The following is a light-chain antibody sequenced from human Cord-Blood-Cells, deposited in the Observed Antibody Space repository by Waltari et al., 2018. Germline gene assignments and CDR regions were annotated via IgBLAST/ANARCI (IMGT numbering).Light chain of an antibody. CDR2: DVS. J-gene: IGLJ2*01. V-gene: IGLV2-14*01. Sequence: QSALTQPAPVSGSPGQSITISCTGTSSDVGGYNYVSWYHQHPGKAPKLMIYDVSNRPSGVSNRFSGSKSGNTASLTISGLQAEDEADYYCSSYTSSSTLVVFGGGTKLTVL. CDR3: SSYTSSSTLVV. CDR1: SSDVGGYNY.